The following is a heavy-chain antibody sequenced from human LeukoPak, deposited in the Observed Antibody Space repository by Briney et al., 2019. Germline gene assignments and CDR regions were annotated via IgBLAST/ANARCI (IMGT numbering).Heavy chain of an antibody. J-gene: IGHJ5*02. CDR3: ARDSSSSGYNWFDP. Sequence: ASVKVSCKASGYTFTSYGISWVRQAPGQGLEWMGWINTNTGNPTYAQGFTGRFVFSLDTSVSTAYLQISSLKAEDTAVYYCARDSSSSGYNWFDPWGQGTLVTVSS. V-gene: IGHV7-4-1*02. CDR1: GYTFTSYG. D-gene: IGHD6-6*01. CDR2: INTNTGNP.